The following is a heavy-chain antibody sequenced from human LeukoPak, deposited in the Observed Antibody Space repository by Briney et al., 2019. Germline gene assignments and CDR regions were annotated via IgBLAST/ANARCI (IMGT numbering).Heavy chain of an antibody. CDR1: GFTFSSYA. J-gene: IGHJ5*02. CDR3: ARTGSLSPINWFDP. Sequence: PGGSLRLSCAASGFTFSSYAMSWVRQAPGKGLEWVSAISGSGGSTYYADSVKGRFTISRDNAKNSLYLQMNSLRAEDTAVYYCARTGSLSPINWFDPWGQGTLVTVSS. D-gene: IGHD1-14*01. V-gene: IGHV3-23*01. CDR2: ISGSGGST.